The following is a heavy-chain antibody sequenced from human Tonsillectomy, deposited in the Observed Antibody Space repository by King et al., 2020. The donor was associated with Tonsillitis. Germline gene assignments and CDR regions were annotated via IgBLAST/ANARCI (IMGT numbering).Heavy chain of an antibody. CDR2: INSDGSST. CDR3: ARSYYYGSESYAFDI. D-gene: IGHD3-10*01. CDR1: GFTFSSYW. V-gene: IGHV3-74*01. Sequence: VQLVQSGGGLVQPGGSLRLSCAASGFTFSSYWMHWVRQAPGKGLVWVSRINSDGSSTSHADSVKCRFTISRDNAKNTLYLQMNSLRAEDTAVYYCARSYYYGSESYAFDIWGQGTMVTVSS. J-gene: IGHJ3*02.